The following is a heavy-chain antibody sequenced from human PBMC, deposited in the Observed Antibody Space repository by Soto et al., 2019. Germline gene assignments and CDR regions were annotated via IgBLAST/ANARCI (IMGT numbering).Heavy chain of an antibody. CDR1: GGSMRSYY. Sequence: PSETLSLTCTVSGGSMRSYYWSWIRQPPGKGLEWIGYIYYSGSTYYNPSLKSRVTISVDRSKNQFSLKLSSVTAADTAVYYCARVPDRWGQGTLVTVSS. J-gene: IGHJ5*02. D-gene: IGHD2-2*01. CDR3: ARVPDR. V-gene: IGHV4-59*12. CDR2: IYYSGST.